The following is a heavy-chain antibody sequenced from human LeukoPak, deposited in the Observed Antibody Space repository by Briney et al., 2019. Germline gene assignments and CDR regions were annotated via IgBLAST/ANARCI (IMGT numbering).Heavy chain of an antibody. CDR1: GYTFTGYY. CDR3: ARGGGSYWMGFDAFDI. V-gene: IGHV1-2*02. CDR2: INPNSGGT. Sequence: ASVKVSCKASGYTFTGYYMHWVRQAPGQGLEWMGWINPNSGGTNYAQKFQGRVTMTRDTSISTAYMELSRPRSDDTAVYYCARGGGSYWMGFDAFDIWGQGTMVTVSS. D-gene: IGHD1-26*01. J-gene: IGHJ3*02.